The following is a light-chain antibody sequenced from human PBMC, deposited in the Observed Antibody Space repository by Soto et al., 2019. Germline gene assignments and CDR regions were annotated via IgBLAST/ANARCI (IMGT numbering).Light chain of an antibody. CDR1: TTDVGAYNY. CDR3: SSDTSSSTPLDV. Sequence: QSALTQPASVSGSPGQSIAISCTGTTTDVGAYNYVSWYHQHPGKAPKLIIYDVSDRPSGVSNRFSGSKSGNTASLTISGLQAEDESDYYCSSDTSSSTPLDVFGTGTKLTVL. V-gene: IGLV2-14*01. CDR2: DVS. J-gene: IGLJ1*01.